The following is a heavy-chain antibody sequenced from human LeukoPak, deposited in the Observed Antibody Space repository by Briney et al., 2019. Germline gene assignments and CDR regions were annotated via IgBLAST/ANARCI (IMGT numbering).Heavy chain of an antibody. CDR2: ISSSGSTI. Sequence: KTGGSLRLSCAASGFTFSDYYMSWIRQAPGKGLEWVSYISSSGSTIYYADSVKGRFTISRDNSKNTLYLQMNSLRAEDTAVYYCAKESLYYYDSSGYGYWGQGTLVTVSS. J-gene: IGHJ4*02. CDR1: GFTFSDYY. V-gene: IGHV3-11*01. D-gene: IGHD3-22*01. CDR3: AKESLYYYDSSGYGY.